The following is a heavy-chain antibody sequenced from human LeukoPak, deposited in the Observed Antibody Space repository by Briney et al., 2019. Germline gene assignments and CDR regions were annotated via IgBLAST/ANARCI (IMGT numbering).Heavy chain of an antibody. J-gene: IGHJ3*02. CDR3: ARDFAFDI. CDR2: INHSGST. V-gene: IGHV4-34*01. Sequence: SETLSLTCAVYGGSFSGCYWNWIRQPPGKGLEWIGEINHSGSTSYNPSLKSRVTISIDTSKNQFSLKLSSVTAADTAVYYCARDFAFDIWGQGTTVTVSS. CDR1: GGSFSGCY.